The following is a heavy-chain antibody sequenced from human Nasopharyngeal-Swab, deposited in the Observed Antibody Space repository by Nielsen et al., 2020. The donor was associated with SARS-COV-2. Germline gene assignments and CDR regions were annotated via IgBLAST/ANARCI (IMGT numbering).Heavy chain of an antibody. CDR2: INHSGST. D-gene: IGHD1-14*01. V-gene: IGHV4-34*01. J-gene: IGHJ6*03. CDR3: ARGPRRALPYYYYYYMDV. Sequence: SETLSLTCAVSGGSFSDYNWSWIRQPPGKGLEWIGEINHSGSTNYNPSLKSRVTISVDTSKNQFSLKLSSVTAADTAVYYCARGPRRALPYYYYYYMDVWGKGTTVTVSS. CDR1: GGSFSDYN.